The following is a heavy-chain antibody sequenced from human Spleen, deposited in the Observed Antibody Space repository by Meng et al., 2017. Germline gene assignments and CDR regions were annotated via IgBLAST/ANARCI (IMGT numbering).Heavy chain of an antibody. D-gene: IGHD3-9*01. J-gene: IGHJ4*02. CDR3: AREGGYDILTGLDY. Sequence: QVQLVESGGGVVQPGRSLRLSCAASGFTFSSYAMHWVRQAPGKGLEWVAVISYDGNNKYSADSVKGRFTISRDNSKNTLYLQMNSLRAEDTAVYYCAREGGYDILTGLDYWGQGTLVTVSS. CDR2: ISYDGNNK. CDR1: GFTFSSYA. V-gene: IGHV3-30-3*01.